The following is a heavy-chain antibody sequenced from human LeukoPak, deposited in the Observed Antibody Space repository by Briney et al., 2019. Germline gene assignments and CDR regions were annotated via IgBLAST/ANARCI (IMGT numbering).Heavy chain of an antibody. CDR2: IYTSGST. CDR1: GGPISSYY. Sequence: SETLYLTCPVPGGPISSYYWSWIRQPAGKGLGWIGRIYTSGSTNYNPSLKSRVTMSVDTSKNQFSLKLRSVTAADTAVYYCAREGEYSSSSGAYYFDSWGQGTLVTVSS. CDR3: AREGEYSSSSGAYYFDS. V-gene: IGHV4-4*07. D-gene: IGHD6-6*01. J-gene: IGHJ4*02.